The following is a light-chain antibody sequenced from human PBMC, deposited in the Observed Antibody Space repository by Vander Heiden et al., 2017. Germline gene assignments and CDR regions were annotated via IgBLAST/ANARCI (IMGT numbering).Light chain of an antibody. V-gene: IGLV3-19*01. CDR3: NSRDSSGNHVV. J-gene: IGLJ3*02. Sequence: SSELTQDPAVSVALGPTVRITCQGDSLRRYYASWYQQQPGQAPVLVFYGKSDRPSGIPDRFSGSSSGNTASLTITGAQAEDEADYYCNSRDSSGNHVVFGGGTKLTVL. CDR1: SLRRYY. CDR2: GKS.